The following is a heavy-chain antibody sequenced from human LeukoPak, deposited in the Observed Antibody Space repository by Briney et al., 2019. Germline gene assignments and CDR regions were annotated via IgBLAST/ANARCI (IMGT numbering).Heavy chain of an antibody. CDR1: GFTFDDYA. J-gene: IGHJ4*02. CDR3: ARDGVEGNYDFWSGSDY. D-gene: IGHD3-3*01. Sequence: PGGSLRLSCAASGFTFDDYAMHWVRQAPGKGLEWVSGISWNSGSIGYADSVKGRFTISRDNAKNSLYLQMNSLRAEDTAVYYCARDGVEGNYDFWSGSDYWGQGTLVTVSS. CDR2: ISWNSGSI. V-gene: IGHV3-9*01.